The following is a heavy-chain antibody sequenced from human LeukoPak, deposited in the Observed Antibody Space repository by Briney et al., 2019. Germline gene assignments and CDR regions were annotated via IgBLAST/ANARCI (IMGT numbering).Heavy chain of an antibody. Sequence: GGSLRLSCAASGFTFSKYAMSWVRQAPGKGLEWVSAVSGSGGSTYYADSVKGRFTISRDNSKNTLYLQINSLRAEDTAVYYCAKRMGSEGGSSHNWGQGTLVTVSS. CDR1: GFTFSKYA. CDR3: AKRMGSEGGSSHN. D-gene: IGHD1-26*01. J-gene: IGHJ4*02. V-gene: IGHV3-23*01. CDR2: VSGSGGST.